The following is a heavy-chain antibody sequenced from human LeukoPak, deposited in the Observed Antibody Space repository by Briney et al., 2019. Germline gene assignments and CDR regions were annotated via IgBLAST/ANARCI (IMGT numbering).Heavy chain of an antibody. CDR2: INEDGGAQ. J-gene: IGHJ4*02. CDR1: GFTFYSYW. Sequence: GGSLRLSCAASGFTFYSYWMTWVRQAPGKGLEWVANINEDGGAQYYVDSVKGRFTISRDNSKNSLYLQMNSLRAEDTAVYYCARDPLRRFDYWGQGTLVTVSS. D-gene: IGHD6-25*01. V-gene: IGHV3-7*01. CDR3: ARDPLRRFDY.